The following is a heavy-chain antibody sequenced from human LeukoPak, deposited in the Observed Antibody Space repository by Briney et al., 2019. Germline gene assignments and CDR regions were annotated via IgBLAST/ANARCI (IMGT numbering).Heavy chain of an antibody. CDR1: GYTLTELS. Sequence: ASVKVSCKVSGYTLTELSMHWVRQAPGKGLEWMGGFDPEDGETIYAQKFQGRVTMTRDTSTSTVYMELSSLRSEDTAVYYYARGAYCGGDCYPGTNYYGMDVWGQGTTVTVSS. J-gene: IGHJ6*02. V-gene: IGHV1-24*01. D-gene: IGHD2-21*02. CDR3: ARGAYCGGDCYPGTNYYGMDV. CDR2: FDPEDGET.